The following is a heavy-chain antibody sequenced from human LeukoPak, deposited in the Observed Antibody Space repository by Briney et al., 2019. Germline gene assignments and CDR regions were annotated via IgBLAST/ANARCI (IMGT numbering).Heavy chain of an antibody. J-gene: IGHJ3*02. Sequence: PSETLSLTCTVSGGSISSSSYYWGWIRQPPGKGLEWIGSIYYSGSTYYNPSLKSRVTISVDTSKNQFSLKLSSVTAADTAVYYCAREGGSGYPPFDIWGQGTMVTVSS. V-gene: IGHV4-39*07. CDR2: IYYSGST. CDR3: AREGGSGYPPFDI. D-gene: IGHD5-12*01. CDR1: GGSISSSSYY.